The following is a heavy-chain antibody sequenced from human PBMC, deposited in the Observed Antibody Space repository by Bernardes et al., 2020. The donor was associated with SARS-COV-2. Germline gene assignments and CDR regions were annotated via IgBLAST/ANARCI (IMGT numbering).Heavy chain of an antibody. CDR2: ISAYNGNT. J-gene: IGHJ6*02. Sequence: ASVKVSCKASGYTFTSYGISWVRQAPGQGLEWMGWISAYNGNTNYAQKLQGRVTMTTDTSTSTAYMELRSLRSDDTAVYYCARGIVVVVAATPHYYYYGMDVRGQGTTVTVSS. D-gene: IGHD2-15*01. V-gene: IGHV1-18*01. CDR1: GYTFTSYG. CDR3: ARGIVVVVAATPHYYYYGMDV.